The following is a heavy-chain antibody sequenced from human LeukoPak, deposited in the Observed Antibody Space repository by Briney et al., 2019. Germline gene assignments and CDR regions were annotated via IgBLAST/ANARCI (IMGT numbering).Heavy chain of an antibody. CDR2: IYYSAST. CDR1: GGSVSSGSYY. J-gene: IGHJ4*02. D-gene: IGHD5-18*01. CDR3: ARGSRGYSYG. Sequence: SETLSLTCTVSGGSVSSGSYYWSWIRQPPGKGLEWIGYIYYSASTNYNPSLKSRVTISVDTSNNQFSLKLSSVTAADSAVYYCARGSRGYSYGWGQGTLVTVSS. V-gene: IGHV4-61*01.